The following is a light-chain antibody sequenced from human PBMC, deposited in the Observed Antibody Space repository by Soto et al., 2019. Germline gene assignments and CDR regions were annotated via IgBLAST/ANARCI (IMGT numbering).Light chain of an antibody. CDR2: DAS. CDR3: QQYNDFPYT. CDR1: QDINND. V-gene: IGKV1-33*01. Sequence: DIQMTQSPSSLSASVGDRVTITCQASQDINNDLNWYQQKAGKAPKLLIYDASNLETGVPSSFSGSGSGTDFTLTISSRQPEDIATYYCQQYNDFPYTFGQGTKL. J-gene: IGKJ2*01.